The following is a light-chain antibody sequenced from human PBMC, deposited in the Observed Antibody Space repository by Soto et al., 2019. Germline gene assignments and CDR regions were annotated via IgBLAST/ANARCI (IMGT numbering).Light chain of an antibody. V-gene: IGKV1-39*01. CDR1: ASISHF. CDR2: GAS. J-gene: IGKJ3*01. Sequence: DIQMTQSPSSLSASVGDRVTITCRASASISHFLNWYQQKPGRAPKLLIYGASSLQSGVPSRFSGSGSGTDFTLTISSLQPEDFATYDCQPSNRTPFTFGPGTKVDIK. CDR3: QPSNRTPFT.